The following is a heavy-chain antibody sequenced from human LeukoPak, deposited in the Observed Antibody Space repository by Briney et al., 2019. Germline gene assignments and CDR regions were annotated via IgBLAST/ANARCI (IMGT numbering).Heavy chain of an antibody. V-gene: IGHV1-8*01. CDR2: MNPNSGNT. J-gene: IGHJ5*02. Sequence: GASVKVSCKASGYTFTSYDINWVRQATGQELEWMGWMNPNSGNTGYSQKFQGRVTMTRNTSISTAYMELSSLRSEDTAVYYCARGNIEDYYGSGSQNWFDPWGQGTLVTVSS. D-gene: IGHD3-10*01. CDR3: ARGNIEDYYGSGSQNWFDP. CDR1: GYTFTSYD.